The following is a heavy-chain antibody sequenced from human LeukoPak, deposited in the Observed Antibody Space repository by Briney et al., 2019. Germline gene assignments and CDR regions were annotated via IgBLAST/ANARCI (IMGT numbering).Heavy chain of an antibody. J-gene: IGHJ4*02. CDR3: ARRDSTGYYGY. D-gene: IGHD3-22*01. CDR1: GGSITSYY. CDR2: IYYSGST. Sequence: SETLSLTCTVSGGSITSYYWSWIRQPPGKGLEWIGYIYYSGSTNYNPSLKSRVTISVDTSKNRFSLKLTSVTAADTAVYYCARRDSTGYYGYWGQGTLVTVSS. V-gene: IGHV4-59*01.